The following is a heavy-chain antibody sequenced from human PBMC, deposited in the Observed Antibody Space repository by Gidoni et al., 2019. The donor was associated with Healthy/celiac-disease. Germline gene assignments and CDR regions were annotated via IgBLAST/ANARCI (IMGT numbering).Heavy chain of an antibody. CDR2: ISWNSGSI. D-gene: IGHD6-19*01. V-gene: IGHV3-9*01. CDR3: AKGDEGIEVFDY. Sequence: EVQLVESGGGLVQLGRSLRLSFAASGFTFDDYAMDRGQQAPGKGLEWVSGISWNSGSIGYADSVKGRFTISRDNAKNTLYLQMNSLRAEDTALYYCAKGDEGIEVFDYWGQGTLVTVSS. CDR1: GFTFDDYA. J-gene: IGHJ4*02.